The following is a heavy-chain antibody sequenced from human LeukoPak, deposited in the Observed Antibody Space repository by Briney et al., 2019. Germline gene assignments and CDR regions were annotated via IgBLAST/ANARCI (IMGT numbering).Heavy chain of an antibody. D-gene: IGHD6-13*01. CDR3: AKGRAGIASAVDC. Sequence: GGSLRLSYAASGFTFGDYAMHWVRQAPGEGLEWVSGISWNSDTIAYADSVKGRFTVSRDNAQNSLYLQMNSLRAEDTALYFCAKGRAGIASAVDCWGQGTLVTVSS. CDR1: GFTFGDYA. J-gene: IGHJ4*02. CDR2: ISWNSDTI. V-gene: IGHV3-9*01.